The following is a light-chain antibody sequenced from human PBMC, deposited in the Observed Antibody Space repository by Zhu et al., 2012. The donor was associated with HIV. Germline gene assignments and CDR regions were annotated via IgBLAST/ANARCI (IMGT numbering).Light chain of an antibody. V-gene: IGKV3-15*01. CDR3: QNYNNWPPVT. CDR1: QGVSSS. J-gene: IGKJ5*01. CDR2: GAS. Sequence: EIVMTQSPATLSMSPGERATLSCRASQGVSSSLAWYQQKPGQAPRLLIYGASTRATGVPARFSGSGSGTEFTLTITNIQSEDFAVYFCQNYNNWPPVTFGQGTRL.